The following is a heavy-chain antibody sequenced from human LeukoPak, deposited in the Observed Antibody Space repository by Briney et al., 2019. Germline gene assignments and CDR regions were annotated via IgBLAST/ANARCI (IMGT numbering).Heavy chain of an antibody. D-gene: IGHD4-17*01. V-gene: IGHV4-59*01. J-gene: IGHJ4*02. CDR2: IYHSGST. Sequence: SETLSLTCTISGGSISSSYWTWIRQPPGKGLEWIGNIYHSGSTNYNPSLKSRVTISVDKSKNQFSLKLSSVTAAVTAVYYCARGGDDYGDHWGQGTLVTVSS. CDR3: ARGGDDYGDH. CDR1: GGSISSSY.